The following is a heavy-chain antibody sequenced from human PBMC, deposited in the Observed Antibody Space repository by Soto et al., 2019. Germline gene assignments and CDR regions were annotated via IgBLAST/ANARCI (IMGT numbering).Heavy chain of an antibody. D-gene: IGHD2-2*01. CDR1: GYTFTSYA. J-gene: IGHJ3*02. Sequence: GASVKVSCKASGYTFTSYAMHWVRQAPGQRLEWMGWINADNGNTKYSQKFQGRVTITRDTSASTAYMELSSLRSEDTAVNNCAEVPAARLNVFDIWGKGTKVPVSS. CDR3: AEVPAARLNVFDI. CDR2: INADNGNT. V-gene: IGHV1-3*01.